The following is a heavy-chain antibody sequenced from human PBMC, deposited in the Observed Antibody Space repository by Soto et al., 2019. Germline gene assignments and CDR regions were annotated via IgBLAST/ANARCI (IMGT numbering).Heavy chain of an antibody. D-gene: IGHD3-3*01. CDR1: GGSISSGDYY. CDR2: IYYSGST. Sequence: SETLSLTCTVSGGSISSGDYYWSWIRQPPGKGLEWIGYIYYSGSTYYNPSLKSRVTISVDTSKNQFSLKLSSVTAADTAVYYCARAETYYDFWSGYYGGFDYWGQGTLVTVSS. V-gene: IGHV4-30-4*01. CDR3: ARAETYYDFWSGYYGGFDY. J-gene: IGHJ4*02.